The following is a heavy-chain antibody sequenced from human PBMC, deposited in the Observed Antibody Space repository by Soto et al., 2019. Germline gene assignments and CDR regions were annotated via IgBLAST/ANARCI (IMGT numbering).Heavy chain of an antibody. D-gene: IGHD4-4*01. J-gene: IGHJ4*02. CDR1: GFTFSDYY. V-gene: IGHV3-11*01. CDR2: ISSSGSTI. Sequence: PGGSLRLSSAASGFTFSDYYMSWIRQAPGKGLEWVSYISSSGSTIYYADSVKGRFTISRDNAKNSLYLQMNSLRAEDTAVYYCARDSGPKTTVSLDYWGQGTLVTVSS. CDR3: ARDSGPKTTVSLDY.